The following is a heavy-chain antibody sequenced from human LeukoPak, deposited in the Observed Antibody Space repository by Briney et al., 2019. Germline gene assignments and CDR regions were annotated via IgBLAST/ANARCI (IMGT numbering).Heavy chain of an antibody. V-gene: IGHV3-74*01. CDR2: INTDGSGT. CDR1: GFTFSSYW. J-gene: IGHJ4*02. CDR3: AKDVAVAATLDY. Sequence: GGSLRLSCAASGFTFSSYWMNWVRQAPGKGLVWVSRINTDGSGTYYADSVKGRFTISRDNSKNTLYLQMNSLRAEDTAVYYCAKDVAVAATLDYWGQGTLVTVSS. D-gene: IGHD6-19*01.